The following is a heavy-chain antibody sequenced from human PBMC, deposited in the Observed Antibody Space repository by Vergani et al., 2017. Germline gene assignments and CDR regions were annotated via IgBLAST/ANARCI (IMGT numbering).Heavy chain of an antibody. J-gene: IGHJ4*02. Sequence: QLQLQESGPGLVKPSETLSLTCTVSGGSISSSSYYWGWIRQPPGKGLEWIGSIYYSGSTYYNPSLKSRVTISVDTSKNQFSLKLSSVTAADTAVYYCARXPAYCGGDCYIPGGYFDYGGQGTLVTVSS. V-gene: IGHV4-39*07. CDR3: ARXPAYCGGDCYIPGGYFDY. D-gene: IGHD2-21*02. CDR1: GGSISSSSYY. CDR2: IYYSGST.